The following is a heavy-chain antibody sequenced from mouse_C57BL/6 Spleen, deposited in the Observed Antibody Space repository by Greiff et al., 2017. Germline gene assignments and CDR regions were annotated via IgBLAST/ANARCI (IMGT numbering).Heavy chain of an antibody. D-gene: IGHD4-1*01. J-gene: IGHJ2*01. CDR3: AREELGEYFDY. CDR1: GYSITSGYY. V-gene: IGHV3-6*01. Sequence: VQLKQSGPGLVKPSQSLSLTCSVTGYSITSGYYWNWIRQFPGNKLEWMGYISYDGSNNYNPSLKNRISITRDTSKNQFFLKLNSVTTEDTATYYCAREELGEYFDYWGQGTTLTVSS. CDR2: ISYDGSN.